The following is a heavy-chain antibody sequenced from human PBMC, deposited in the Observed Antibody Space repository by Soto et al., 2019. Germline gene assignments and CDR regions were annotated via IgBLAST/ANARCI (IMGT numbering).Heavy chain of an antibody. D-gene: IGHD6-6*01. CDR2: ISVYNGNT. CDR1: GYIFPSYG. CDR3: ARDSIGAHGMDV. Sequence: QVQLVQSGAEVQKPGASVKVSCKTSGYIFPSYGISWVRQAPGQGLEWMGWISVYNGNTDYVQEFQGRVTMTTDSSTSTAYMELRSLKSDDTAVYYCARDSIGAHGMDVWGQGTTVTVSS. J-gene: IGHJ6*02. V-gene: IGHV1-18*01.